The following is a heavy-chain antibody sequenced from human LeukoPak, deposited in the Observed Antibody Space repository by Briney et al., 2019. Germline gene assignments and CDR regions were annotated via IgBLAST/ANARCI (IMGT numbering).Heavy chain of an antibody. V-gene: IGHV3-23*01. D-gene: IGHD1-14*01. J-gene: IGHJ3*02. CDR3: AKKMGGPDDHDAFDI. CDR2: ISGSGGST. Sequence: PGGSLRLSCAASGFVFNTYAMSWVRQAPGKGLEWVSAISGSGGSTYYADSVKGRFTISRDNSKNTLYLQMNSLRAEDTAVYYCAKKMGGPDDHDAFDIWGQGTMVTVSS. CDR1: GFVFNTYA.